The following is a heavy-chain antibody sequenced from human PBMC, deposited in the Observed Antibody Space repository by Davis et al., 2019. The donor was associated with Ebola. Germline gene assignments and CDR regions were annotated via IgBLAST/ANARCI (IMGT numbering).Heavy chain of an antibody. V-gene: IGHV1-2*02. CDR1: GYTFTGYY. Sequence: ASVTVSCQASGYTFTGYYIHWVRQAPGQGLEWMGWINPNSGGTNYAQKFQGRVTMTRDTSISTAYMELSRLRSDDTAVYYCARDRPATIRSVNWFDPWGQGTLVTVSS. CDR3: ARDRPATIRSVNWFDP. J-gene: IGHJ5*02. D-gene: IGHD2-2*02. CDR2: INPNSGGT.